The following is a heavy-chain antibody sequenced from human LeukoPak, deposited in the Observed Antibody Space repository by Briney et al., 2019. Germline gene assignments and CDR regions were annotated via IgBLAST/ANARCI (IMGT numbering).Heavy chain of an antibody. CDR3: ARQGYSNYVSDY. J-gene: IGHJ4*02. Sequence: SGTLSLTCTVSGASVANSDWWTWVRQPPGEGLEWIGEIFHGGTTKYNPSLKSRLTLSLDTSKNQFSVKVTSVTAADTAVYYCARQGYSNYVSDYWGQGTLVTVSS. D-gene: IGHD4-11*01. V-gene: IGHV4-4*02. CDR1: GASVANSDW. CDR2: IFHGGTT.